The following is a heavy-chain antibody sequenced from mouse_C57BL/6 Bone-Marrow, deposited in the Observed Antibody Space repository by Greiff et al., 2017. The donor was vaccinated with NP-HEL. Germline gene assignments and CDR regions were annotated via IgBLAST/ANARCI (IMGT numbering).Heavy chain of an antibody. CDR1: GFTFSDYG. CDR2: ISSGSSTI. CDR3: AITTVVGDFDY. Sequence: EVQVVESGGGLVKPGGSLKLSCAASGFTFSDYGMHWVRQAPEKGLEWVAYISSGSSTIYYADTVKSRFTISRDNAKNTLFLQMTSLRSEDTAMYYCAITTVVGDFDYWGQGTTLTVSS. J-gene: IGHJ2*01. V-gene: IGHV5-17*01. D-gene: IGHD1-1*01.